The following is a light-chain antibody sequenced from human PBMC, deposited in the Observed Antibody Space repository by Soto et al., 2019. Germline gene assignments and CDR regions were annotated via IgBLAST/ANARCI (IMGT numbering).Light chain of an antibody. J-gene: IGKJ4*01. Sequence: EIVLTQSPVTLSVSPGEGATLSCRASQSVAGDLAWFQQTPGQVPRLLIYGASTRATGVPARFRGSGSGTDFTLTISSLESGDFAVYYCQQYNNWPLTFGGGTKVEIK. CDR2: GAS. V-gene: IGKV3-15*01. CDR3: QQYNNWPLT. CDR1: QSVAGD.